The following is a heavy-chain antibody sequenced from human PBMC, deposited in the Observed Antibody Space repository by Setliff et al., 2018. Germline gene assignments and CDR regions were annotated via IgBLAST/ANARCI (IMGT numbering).Heavy chain of an antibody. CDR2: ISTSGST. J-gene: IGHJ4*02. V-gene: IGHV4-4*07. CDR3: ARDTGWYYFDY. D-gene: IGHD6-19*01. Sequence: PSETLSLTCSVSGGSISIYFWNWIRQPAGKGLEWIGRISTSGSTTYNPSLKSRVTMSVDTSKNHFSLKLSSVTAADTAVYYCARDTGWYYFDYRGQGTLVTVSS. CDR1: GGSISIYF.